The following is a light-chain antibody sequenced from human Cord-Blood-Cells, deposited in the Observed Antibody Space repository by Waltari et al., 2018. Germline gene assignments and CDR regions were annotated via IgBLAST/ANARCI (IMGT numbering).Light chain of an antibody. V-gene: IGLV3-1*01. Sequence: SYELTQPPSVSVSPGQPASITCSGDKLGDKYACWYQQKPGQSPGLVIYQDSKRPSGIPERVSGSNSGNTATLTISGTQAMDEADYYCQAWDSSTRVFGGGTKLTVL. CDR1: KLGDKY. CDR3: QAWDSSTRV. J-gene: IGLJ3*02. CDR2: QDS.